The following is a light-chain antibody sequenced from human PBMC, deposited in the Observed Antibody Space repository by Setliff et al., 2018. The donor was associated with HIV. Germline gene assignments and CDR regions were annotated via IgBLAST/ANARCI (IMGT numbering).Light chain of an antibody. V-gene: IGLV2-14*03. Sequence: QSALAQPASVSGSPGQSITIPCTGTSSDIGGYNYVSWYQKYPDKAPKLIIYDVTNRPSGVSTRFSGSKSGTTASLTISGLQTEDEADYFCSSYTSSGTLFVFGTGTKVTVL. CDR1: SSDIGGYNY. J-gene: IGLJ1*01. CDR2: DVT. CDR3: SSYTSSGTLFV.